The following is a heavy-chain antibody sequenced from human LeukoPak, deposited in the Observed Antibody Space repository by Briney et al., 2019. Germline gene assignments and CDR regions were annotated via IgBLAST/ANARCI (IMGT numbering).Heavy chain of an antibody. CDR1: GYSISSGNY. Sequence: PSETLSLTCTVSGYSISSGNYWGWIRQPPGKGLEWIGSIYHSGSTYYNPSLKSRVTISVDTSKNQFSLKLSSATAADTAVYYCARVYCGGDCYNDYWGQGTLVTVSS. J-gene: IGHJ4*02. D-gene: IGHD2-21*02. CDR3: ARVYCGGDCYNDY. V-gene: IGHV4-38-2*02. CDR2: IYHSGST.